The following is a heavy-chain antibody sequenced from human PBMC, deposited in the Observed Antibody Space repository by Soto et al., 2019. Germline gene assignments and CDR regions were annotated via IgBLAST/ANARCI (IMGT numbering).Heavy chain of an antibody. V-gene: IGHV2-5*02. CDR3: AHLNYDFWSGYYLAYYYYMDV. J-gene: IGHJ6*03. D-gene: IGHD3-3*01. Sequence: QITLKESGPTLVKPTQTLTLTCTFSGFSLSTSGVGVGWIRQPPGKALEWLALIYWDDDKRYSPSLKSRLTITNDTSKNQVVLTMTNMDPVDTATYYCAHLNYDFWSGYYLAYYYYMDVWGKGTTVTVSS. CDR2: IYWDDDK. CDR1: GFSLSTSGVG.